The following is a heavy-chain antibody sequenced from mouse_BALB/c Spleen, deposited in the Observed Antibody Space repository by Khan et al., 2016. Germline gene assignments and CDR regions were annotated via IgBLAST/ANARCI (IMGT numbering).Heavy chain of an antibody. CDR1: GFNIKDTY. J-gene: IGHJ3*01. V-gene: IGHV14-3*02. Sequence: EVQLQESGAELVKPGASVKLSCTASGFNIKDTYMHWVKQSPEQGLEWIGRIDPANGNTKYDPKFQGKATITADTSSNTAYLQLSSLTSEDTAVYYWARSPYDYDVGFAYWGQGTLVTVSA. CDR3: ARSPYDYDVGFAY. CDR2: IDPANGNT. D-gene: IGHD2-4*01.